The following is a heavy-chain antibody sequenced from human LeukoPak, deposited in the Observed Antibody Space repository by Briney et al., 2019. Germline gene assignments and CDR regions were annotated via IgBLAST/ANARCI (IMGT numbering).Heavy chain of an antibody. Sequence: ASVKVSCKPSGYTYTSYGISWMRQAPGQGLEWMGWISTYNANTQYAQKFQGRVTMTTDTSTSTAYMELRSLRSDDTAVYYCARSYDILTGYYTYWGQGTLVTVSS. J-gene: IGHJ4*02. CDR2: ISTYNANT. V-gene: IGHV1-18*01. CDR3: ARSYDILTGYYTY. D-gene: IGHD3-9*01. CDR1: GYTYTSYG.